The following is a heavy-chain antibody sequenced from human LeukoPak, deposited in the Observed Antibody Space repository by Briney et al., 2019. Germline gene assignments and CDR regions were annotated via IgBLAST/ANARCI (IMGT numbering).Heavy chain of an antibody. CDR3: TTGPSYGYEW. CDR1: GMTFSNHW. V-gene: IGHV3-74*01. D-gene: IGHD3-16*01. CDR2: IKTDGRTT. J-gene: IGHJ4*02. Sequence: PGGSLRLSCAASGMTFSNHWMHWVRQVPGKGLVWVSLIKTDGRTTIYADSVKGRFTISRDNGKSTLYLQMNSLRAEDTATYYCTTGPSYGYEWWGQGTVVTVSS.